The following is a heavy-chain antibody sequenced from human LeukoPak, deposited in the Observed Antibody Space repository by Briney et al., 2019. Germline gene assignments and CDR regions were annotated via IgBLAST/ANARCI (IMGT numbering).Heavy chain of an antibody. CDR1: GFTFSNYA. V-gene: IGHV3-23*01. CDR2: ISRSGGSA. Sequence: GGSLRLSCAASGFTFSNYAMSWVRQAPGKGPEWVSSISRSGGSAHSADSVKGRFSISRDNAKNSLYLQMNSLRVEDTAVYHCARDTILDIWGQGTMVTVSS. J-gene: IGHJ3*02. D-gene: IGHD2-21*01. CDR3: ARDTILDI.